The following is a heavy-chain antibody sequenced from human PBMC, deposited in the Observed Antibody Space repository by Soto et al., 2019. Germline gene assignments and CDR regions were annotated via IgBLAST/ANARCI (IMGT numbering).Heavy chain of an antibody. J-gene: IGHJ4*01. D-gene: IGHD3-16*02. Sequence: EVQVLESGGGLVQPGGSLRLSCAASGFTFRDSAMTWVRQTPGKGLEYVSSITVNGDGTYYADSVKGRFTISRDNSKNTLYLQMISLRAEDTALYYCARHVVDRDIAYWGQGTLVTVSS. CDR2: ITVNGDGT. CDR3: ARHVVDRDIAY. CDR1: GFTFRDSA. V-gene: IGHV3-23*01.